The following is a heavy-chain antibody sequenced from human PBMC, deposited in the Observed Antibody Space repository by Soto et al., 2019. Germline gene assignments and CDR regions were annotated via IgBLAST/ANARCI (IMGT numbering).Heavy chain of an antibody. CDR2: IIPIFGTA. D-gene: IGHD3-3*01. Sequence: ASVKVSCKASGGTFSSYAISWVRQAPGQGLEWMGGIIPIFGTANYAQKFQGRVTITADESTSTAYMELSSLRSEDTAVHYCARAGYDFWSGPPPGPPYYYYGMDVWGQGTTVTVSS. CDR1: GGTFSSYA. J-gene: IGHJ6*02. V-gene: IGHV1-69*13. CDR3: ARAGYDFWSGPPPGPPYYYYGMDV.